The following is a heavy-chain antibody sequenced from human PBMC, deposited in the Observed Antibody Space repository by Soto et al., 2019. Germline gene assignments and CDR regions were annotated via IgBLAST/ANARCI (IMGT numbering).Heavy chain of an antibody. CDR2: ISYDGSNK. CDR1: GFTFSSYA. V-gene: IGHV3-30-3*01. Sequence: QVQLVESGGGVVQPGRSLRLSCAASGFTFSSYAMHWVRQAPGKGLEWVAVISYDGSNKYYADSVKGRFTISRDNSKNTLYLQMNSLRAEDTAVYYCARDKDDYYYYYGMDVWGQGTTVTVSS. J-gene: IGHJ6*02. CDR3: ARDKDDYYYYYGMDV.